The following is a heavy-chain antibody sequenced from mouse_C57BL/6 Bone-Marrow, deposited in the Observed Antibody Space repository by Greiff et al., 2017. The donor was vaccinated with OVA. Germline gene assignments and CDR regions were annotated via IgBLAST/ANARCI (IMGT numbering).Heavy chain of an antibody. CDR1: GYTFTSYW. Sequence: QVQLQQPGAELVKPGASVKVSCKASGYTFTSYWMHWVKQRPGQGLEWIGRIHPSDSDTNYNQKFKGKATLTVDKSSSTAYRQLSSLTSEDSAVYYCAIWDYDGYYYAMDYWGQGTSVTVSS. D-gene: IGHD2-4*01. V-gene: IGHV1-74*01. J-gene: IGHJ4*01. CDR3: AIWDYDGYYYAMDY. CDR2: IHPSDSDT.